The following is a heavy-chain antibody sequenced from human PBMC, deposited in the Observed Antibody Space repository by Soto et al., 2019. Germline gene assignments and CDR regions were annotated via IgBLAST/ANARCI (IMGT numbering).Heavy chain of an antibody. J-gene: IGHJ5*02. V-gene: IGHV1-2*02. D-gene: IGHD1-1*01. CDR1: GYTFTDFY. Sequence: QEQLVQSGTEVKKPGASVTVSCKSSGYTFTDFYLHWLRQAPGQGLEWVGWINPKTGDTKSSQKFQGRVTMSMDTSVSTAYIDLTSLTSDDTAMYYCATGTNGTTGWYHPWGQGTRVTVSS. CDR2: INPKTGDT. CDR3: ATGTNGTTGWYHP.